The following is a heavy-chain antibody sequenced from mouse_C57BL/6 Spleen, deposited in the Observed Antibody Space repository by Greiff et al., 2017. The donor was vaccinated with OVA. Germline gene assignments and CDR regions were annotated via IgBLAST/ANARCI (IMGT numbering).Heavy chain of an antibody. J-gene: IGHJ2*01. Sequence: EVHLVESEGGLVQPGSSMKLSCTASGFTFSDYYMAWVRQVPEKGLEWVANINYDGSSTYYLDSLKSRFIISRDNAKNILYLQMSSLKSEDTATYYCARDEVDGYFDYWGQGTTLTVSS. CDR1: GFTFSDYY. CDR3: ARDEVDGYFDY. D-gene: IGHD2-3*01. CDR2: INYDGSST. V-gene: IGHV5-16*01.